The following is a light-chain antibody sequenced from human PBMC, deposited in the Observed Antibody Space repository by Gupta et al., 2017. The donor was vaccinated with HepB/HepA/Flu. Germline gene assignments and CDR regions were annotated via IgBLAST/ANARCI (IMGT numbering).Light chain of an antibody. J-gene: IGKJ5*01. CDR2: TAS. CDR1: QDINSY. Sequence: DIQLTQSPSFLSASVGDRVTITCRASQDINSYLIWYQQKPGKAPNLLIYTASTLQGGVPSRFSGSGSGTEFTLTISSLQPEDFATYYCQQVNSYPFTFGQGTRLDIK. V-gene: IGKV1-9*01. CDR3: QQVNSYPFT.